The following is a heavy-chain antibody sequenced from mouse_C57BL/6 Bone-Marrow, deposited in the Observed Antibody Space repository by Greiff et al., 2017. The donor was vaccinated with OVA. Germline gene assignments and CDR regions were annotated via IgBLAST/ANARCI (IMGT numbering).Heavy chain of an antibody. CDR1: GYSITSGYY. V-gene: IGHV3-6*01. Sequence: DSGPGLVKPSQSLSLTCSVTGYSITSGYYWNWIRQFPGNKLEWMGYISYDGSNNYNPSLKNRISITRDTSKNQFFLKLNSVTTEDTATYYCARGVYYFDYWGQGTTLTVSS. CDR3: ARGVYYFDY. J-gene: IGHJ2*01. CDR2: ISYDGSN.